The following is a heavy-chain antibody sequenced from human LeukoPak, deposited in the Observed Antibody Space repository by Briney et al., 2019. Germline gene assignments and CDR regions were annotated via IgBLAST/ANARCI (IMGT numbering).Heavy chain of an antibody. CDR2: IYYSGST. Sequence: PSEALSLTCTVSGDSFSSYYWSWIRQPPGKRLEWIGYIYYSGSTDYNPSLKSRVTISVDTSKNQFSLKLSSVTAADTAVYYCARRRGPYDFWSGYYTGNYMDVWGKGTTVTVSS. V-gene: IGHV4-59*08. J-gene: IGHJ6*03. CDR1: GDSFSSYY. CDR3: ARRRGPYDFWSGYYTGNYMDV. D-gene: IGHD3-3*01.